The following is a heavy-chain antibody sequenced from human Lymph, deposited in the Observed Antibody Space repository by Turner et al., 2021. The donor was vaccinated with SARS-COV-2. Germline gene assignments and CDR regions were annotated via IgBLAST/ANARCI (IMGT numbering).Heavy chain of an antibody. V-gene: IGHV1-24*01. J-gene: IGHJ4*02. CDR2: IDPEDGET. D-gene: IGHD1-1*01. CDR3: ATLKSNWKILTGRYYFDF. CDR1: GTTLTELS. Sequence: QVQLVQAGAEVKEPGASVKVACKVSGTTLTELSIHWVRQAPGKGLEWIGGIDPEDGETIYAQKFQGRVTMTEDTSTATAYMELSSLRSEDTAVYYCATLKSNWKILTGRYYFDFWGQGTLVTVSS.